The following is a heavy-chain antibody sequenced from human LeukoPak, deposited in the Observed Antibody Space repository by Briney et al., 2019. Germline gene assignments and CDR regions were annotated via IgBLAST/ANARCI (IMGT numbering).Heavy chain of an antibody. CDR1: GGSISSSSYY. J-gene: IGHJ4*02. CDR3: ATEGPTYRRFDY. Sequence: SETLSLTCTVSGGSISSSSYYWGWIRQPPGKGLEWIGSIYYSGSTYYNPSLKSRVTISVDTSKNQFSLKLSSVTAADTAVYYCATEGPTYRRFDYWGQGTLVTVSS. CDR2: IYYSGST. D-gene: IGHD1-26*01. V-gene: IGHV4-39*07.